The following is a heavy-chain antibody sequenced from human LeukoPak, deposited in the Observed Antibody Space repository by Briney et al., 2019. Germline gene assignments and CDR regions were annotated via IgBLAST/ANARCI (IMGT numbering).Heavy chain of an antibody. D-gene: IGHD1-26*01. J-gene: IGHJ4*02. V-gene: IGHV4-4*07. Sequence: SETLSLTCTVSGNSFGDYYWSWIRQPAGKGLEWIGRIYTSGSTTYNPSLKSRVTMSVDTSKSQFSLNLMSVTAADTAVYYCARDGRTNSGGALFDYWGQGTLVTVSS. CDR2: IYTSGST. CDR1: GNSFGDYY. CDR3: ARDGRTNSGGALFDY.